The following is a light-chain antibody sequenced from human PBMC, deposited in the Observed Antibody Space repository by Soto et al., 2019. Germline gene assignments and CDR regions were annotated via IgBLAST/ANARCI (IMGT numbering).Light chain of an antibody. J-gene: IGKJ2*01. CDR2: AAS. CDR1: QGIAGR. V-gene: IGKV1-12*01. Sequence: DIQMTQSPSSMSASLGDRVTITCRASQGIAGRVAWYQQKPGKAPKLLYAASSLQSGVPLRFSGSGSGTDFTLTITNLQPEDFATYYCQQSYTAPYTFGQGTKLEIK. CDR3: QQSYTAPYT.